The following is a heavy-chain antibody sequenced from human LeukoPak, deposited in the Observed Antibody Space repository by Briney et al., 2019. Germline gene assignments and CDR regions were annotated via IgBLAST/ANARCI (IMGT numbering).Heavy chain of an antibody. CDR1: GGTFTSFA. CDR2: INPNSGGT. V-gene: IGHV1-2*02. J-gene: IGHJ6*03. D-gene: IGHD2-21*02. Sequence: ASVKVSCKASGGTFTSFAISWVRQAPGQGLEWMGWINPNSGGTNYAQKFQGRVTMTRDTSISTAYMELSRLRSDDTAGYYCARGLLRSDYYYMDVWGKGTTVTASS. CDR3: ARGLLRSDYYYMDV.